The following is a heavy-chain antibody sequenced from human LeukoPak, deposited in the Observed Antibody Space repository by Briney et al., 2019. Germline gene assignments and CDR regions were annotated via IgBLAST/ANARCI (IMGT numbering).Heavy chain of an antibody. CDR3: ARERVSYFDN. V-gene: IGHV4-31*03. J-gene: IGHJ4*02. Sequence: PSQTLSLTCTVSGDSISSGGYYWSWIRQHPGKGLKWIGYIYHSGDTYYSPSLKSRTTISVDTSKNHFSLKMTSVSAADTAVYYCARERVSYFDNWGQGTLVTVSS. CDR1: GDSISSGGYY. CDR2: IYHSGDT.